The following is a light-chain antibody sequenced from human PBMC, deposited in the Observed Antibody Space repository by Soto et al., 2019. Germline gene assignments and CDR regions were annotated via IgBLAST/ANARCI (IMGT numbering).Light chain of an antibody. CDR1: QSISTY. CDR2: GAS. V-gene: IGKV1-39*01. Sequence: DIQMTQSPSSLSASVGDRVTITCRASQSISTYLNWYQQKPGKAPKLLIYGASSLQSGVPSGFSGTGSGTDFTLTISSLHSEDFATYYCQQSYSTSWTFGQGTKVDIK. CDR3: QQSYSTSWT. J-gene: IGKJ1*01.